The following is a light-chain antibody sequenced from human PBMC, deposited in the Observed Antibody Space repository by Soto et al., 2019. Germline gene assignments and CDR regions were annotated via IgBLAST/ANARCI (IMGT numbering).Light chain of an antibody. CDR3: QQYNNWPGT. J-gene: IGKJ3*01. CDR2: GAS. V-gene: IGKV3-15*01. Sequence: EIVMTQSPATLSVSPGERATLSCRASQSVSSNLAWYQQKPGQAPRLLIYGASTRATGIPARFSGSASGTEFTLTISSLQSEDFAVYYCQQYNNWPGTFGPGTKVDIK. CDR1: QSVSSN.